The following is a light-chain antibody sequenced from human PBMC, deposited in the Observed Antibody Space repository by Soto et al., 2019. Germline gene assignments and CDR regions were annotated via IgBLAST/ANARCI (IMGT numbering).Light chain of an antibody. Sequence: EIVLTQSPATLSLSPGERATLYCRASQSVSSSLAWYQQKPGQAPRLLISDTSNRATGIPARFSGSGSGTDFTLTISSLEPEDFAVYYCQQRSNWRITFGQGTRLEIK. CDR2: DTS. J-gene: IGKJ5*01. CDR3: QQRSNWRIT. V-gene: IGKV3-11*01. CDR1: QSVSSS.